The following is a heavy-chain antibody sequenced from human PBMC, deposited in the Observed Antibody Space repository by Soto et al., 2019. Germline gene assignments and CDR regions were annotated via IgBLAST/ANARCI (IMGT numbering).Heavy chain of an antibody. CDR2: INHSGST. D-gene: IGHD6-13*01. J-gene: IGHJ6*02. V-gene: IGHV4-34*01. CDR3: ARGRSSWYYYGMDV. Sequence: SETLSLTCAVYGGSFSGYYWSWIRQPPGKGLEWIGEINHSGSTNYNPSLKSRVTISVDTSKNQFSLKLSSVTAADTAVYYCARGRSSWYYYGMDVWGQGTPVTVSS. CDR1: GGSFSGYY.